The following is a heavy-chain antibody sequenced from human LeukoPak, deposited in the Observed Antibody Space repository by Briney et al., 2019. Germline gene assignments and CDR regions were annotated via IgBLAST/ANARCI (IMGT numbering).Heavy chain of an antibody. CDR1: GFTFSSYA. D-gene: IGHD6-19*01. V-gene: IGHV3-30-3*01. CDR2: ISYDGSNK. Sequence: GGSLRLSCAASGFTFSSYAMHWVRQAPGKGLEWVAVISYDGSNKYYADSVKGRFTISRDNSKNTLYLQMNSLRAEDTAVHYCARDRNSSGWLRYFQHWGQGTLVTVSS. J-gene: IGHJ1*01. CDR3: ARDRNSSGWLRYFQH.